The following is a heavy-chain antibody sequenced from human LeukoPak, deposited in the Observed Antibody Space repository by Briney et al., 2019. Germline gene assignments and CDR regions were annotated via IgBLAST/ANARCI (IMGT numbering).Heavy chain of an antibody. CDR3: ATDLDSSYYYYYMDV. CDR1: GFTFSSYA. D-gene: IGHD2/OR15-2a*01. CDR2: ISGSGGST. Sequence: GGSLRLSCAASGFTFSSYAMSWVRQARGKGMEWVSAISGSGGSTYYADSVKGRFTISRDNSKNTLYLQMNSLRAEDTAVYYCATDLDSSYYYYYMDVWGKRTTVTVSS. V-gene: IGHV3-23*01. J-gene: IGHJ6*03.